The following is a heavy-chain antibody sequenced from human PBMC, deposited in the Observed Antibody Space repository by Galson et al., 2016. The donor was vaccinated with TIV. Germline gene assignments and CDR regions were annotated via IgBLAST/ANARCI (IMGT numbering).Heavy chain of an antibody. CDR2: IYDSGTT. CDR3: VRQGGDTMVRGVIRDWFDP. V-gene: IGHV4-39*01. CDR1: GGSVSSSIYY. J-gene: IGHJ5*02. D-gene: IGHD3-10*01. Sequence: ETLSLTCSVSGGSVSSSIYYWGWIRQPPGKGLEWIGSIYDSGTTYYNPSLESRVTISIDTSKNHFSLRLRSVTAADTALYYCVRQGGDTMVRGVIRDWFDPWGQGTLVTVSS.